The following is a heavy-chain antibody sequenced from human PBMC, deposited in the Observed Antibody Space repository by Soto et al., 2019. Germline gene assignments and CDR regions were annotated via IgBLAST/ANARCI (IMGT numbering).Heavy chain of an antibody. V-gene: IGHV1-18*01. D-gene: IGHD3-9*01. Sequence: ASVKVSCKASGYTFTNYGLTWVRQAPGQGSEWVGWISAYNGNTHYAQKLQGRVAMTTDTSASTAYMELRSLSSDDTAVYYCARPQNDILTDSYTNYFDSWGQGTQVTVSS. CDR1: GYTFTNYG. J-gene: IGHJ4*02. CDR3: ARPQNDILTDSYTNYFDS. CDR2: ISAYNGNT.